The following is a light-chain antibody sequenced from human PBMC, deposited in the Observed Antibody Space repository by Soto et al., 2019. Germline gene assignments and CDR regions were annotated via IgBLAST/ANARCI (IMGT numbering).Light chain of an antibody. Sequence: QSVVTQEPSLTVSPGGTVTLTCGSSTGAVTSGHHPYWLQQKPGQAPRTLFYHTTNTLSWTPARFSGSLLGGKAALTLSGAQPEDEALYYCLLTYSGPWVFGGGTKLTVL. J-gene: IGLJ3*02. V-gene: IGLV7-46*01. CDR1: TGAVTSGHH. CDR2: HTT. CDR3: LLTYSGPWV.